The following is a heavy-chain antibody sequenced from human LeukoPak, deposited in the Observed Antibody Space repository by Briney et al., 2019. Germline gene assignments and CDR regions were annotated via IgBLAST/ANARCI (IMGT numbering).Heavy chain of an antibody. CDR2: IYYTGST. J-gene: IGHJ6*03. V-gene: IGHV4-39*01. Sequence: PSETLSLTCTVSSGSISSNNYYWGWIRQPPGKGLEWIGSIYYTGSTFYNPSLKSRVTMSLDALKNQFTLKVTSVTATDTAVYYCARLVSYDVLTDNVYKYYMDVWGKGTTVTVSS. D-gene: IGHD3-9*01. CDR3: ARLVSYDVLTDNVYKYYMDV. CDR1: SGSISSNNYY.